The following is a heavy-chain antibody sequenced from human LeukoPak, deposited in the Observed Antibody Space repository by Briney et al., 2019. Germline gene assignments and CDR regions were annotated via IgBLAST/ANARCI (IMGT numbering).Heavy chain of an antibody. CDR1: GGTFSSYA. Sequence: ASVKVSCKASGGTFSSYAISWVRQAPGQGLEWMGGIIPIFGTANYAQKFQGRVTITADESTSTAYMELGSLRSEDTAVYYCARVTPSSSWWEVDYWGQGTLVTVSS. J-gene: IGHJ4*02. CDR2: IIPIFGTA. V-gene: IGHV1-69*13. CDR3: ARVTPSSSWWEVDY. D-gene: IGHD6-6*01.